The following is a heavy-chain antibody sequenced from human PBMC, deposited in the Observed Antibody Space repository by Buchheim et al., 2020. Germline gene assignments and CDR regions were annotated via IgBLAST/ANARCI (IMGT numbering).Heavy chain of an antibody. D-gene: IGHD3-3*01. CDR3: AKGPGITIFGVVSYYFDY. CDR1: GFTFSSYA. Sequence: EVQLLESGGGLVQPGGSLRLSCAASGFTFSSYAMNWVRQAPGKGLEWVSTISGSGGSTYSADSIKGRFSISRDNSNNTLYLQMNSLRAEDTAVYYCAKGPGITIFGVVSYYFDYWGQGTL. CDR2: ISGSGGST. J-gene: IGHJ4*02. V-gene: IGHV3-23*01.